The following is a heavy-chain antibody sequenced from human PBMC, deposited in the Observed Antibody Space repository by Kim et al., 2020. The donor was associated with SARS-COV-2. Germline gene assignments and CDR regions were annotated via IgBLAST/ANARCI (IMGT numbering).Heavy chain of an antibody. V-gene: IGHV3-13*04. D-gene: IGHD6-19*01. CDR3: VRAKGGVRAGIPYPYYGLDV. CDR1: GFTFRTYD. Sequence: GGSLRLSCAASGFTFRTYDMHWVRQAPGKGLEWISEIGTLSDKFYPDSVKGRFTISRENAKNSLYLQMNNLRVGDTAVFYCVRAKGGVRAGIPYPYYGLDVWGQGTTVTVSS. J-gene: IGHJ6*02. CDR2: IGTLSDK.